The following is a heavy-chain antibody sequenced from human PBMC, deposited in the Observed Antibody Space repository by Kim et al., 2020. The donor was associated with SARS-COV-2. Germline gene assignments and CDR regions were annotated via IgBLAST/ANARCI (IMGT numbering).Heavy chain of an antibody. CDR3: ARSVTGLVDY. Sequence: TIYDADSVKGRFTISRDNAKNSLYLQMNSLRAEDTAVYYCARSVTGLVDYWGQGTLVTVSS. V-gene: IGHV3-11*01. CDR2: TI. D-gene: IGHD1-20*01. J-gene: IGHJ4*02.